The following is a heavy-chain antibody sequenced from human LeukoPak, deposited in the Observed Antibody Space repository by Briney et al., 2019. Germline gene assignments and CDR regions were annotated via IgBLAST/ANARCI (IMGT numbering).Heavy chain of an antibody. Sequence: SETLSLTCTVSGGSISSSSYYWGWIRQPPGKGLEWIGYIYHSGSTYYNPSLKSRVTISVDRSKNQFSLKLNSVTPEDTAVYYCARDRVLWNGGFDPWGQGTLVTVSS. D-gene: IGHD1-1*01. V-gene: IGHV4-39*07. J-gene: IGHJ5*02. CDR1: GGSISSSSYY. CDR2: IYHSGST. CDR3: ARDRVLWNGGFDP.